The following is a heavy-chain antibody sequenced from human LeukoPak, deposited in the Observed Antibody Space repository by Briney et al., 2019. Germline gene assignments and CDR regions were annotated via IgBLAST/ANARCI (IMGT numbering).Heavy chain of an antibody. CDR2: IRRKNYGGTP. Sequence: PGGSLRLSCTASGFMFGDYAMSWFRQAPGKGLEWVGFIRRKNYGGTPEYAASVKGRFTISRDDSKSIAYLQMNRLKTEDTAVYYCARAGYYDFWTGYYGAFDLWGQGTMVTVSS. D-gene: IGHD3/OR15-3a*01. J-gene: IGHJ3*01. V-gene: IGHV3-49*03. CDR1: GFMFGDYA. CDR3: ARAGYYDFWTGYYGAFDL.